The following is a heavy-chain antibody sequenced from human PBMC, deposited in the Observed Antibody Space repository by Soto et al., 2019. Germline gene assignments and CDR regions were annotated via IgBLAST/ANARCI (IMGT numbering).Heavy chain of an antibody. Sequence: GSLRLSCAASGFTFSSYSMNWVRQAPGKGLEWVSSISSSSSYIYYADSVKGRFTISRDNAKNSLYLQMNSLRAEDTAVYYCARVHRGYYYYGMDVWGQGTTVTVSS. CDR1: GFTFSSYS. J-gene: IGHJ6*02. CDR3: ARVHRGYYYYGMDV. CDR2: ISSSSSYI. V-gene: IGHV3-21*01. D-gene: IGHD2-21*01.